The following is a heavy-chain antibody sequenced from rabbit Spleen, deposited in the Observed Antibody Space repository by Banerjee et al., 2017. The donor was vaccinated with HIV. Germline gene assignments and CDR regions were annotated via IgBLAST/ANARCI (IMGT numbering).Heavy chain of an antibody. D-gene: IGHD1-1*01. CDR1: GVSFSSNHY. CDR3: ARDLVAVIGWNFNL. CDR2: IEGGSSAFS. J-gene: IGHJ4*01. V-gene: IGHV1S40*01. Sequence: QSLEESGGDLVKPGASLTLTCTASGVSFSSNHYMCWVRQAPGKGLEWIACIEGGSSAFSYFASWAKGRFTISKTSSTTVTLQMTGLTAADTATYFCARDLVAVIGWNFNLWGPGTLVTVS.